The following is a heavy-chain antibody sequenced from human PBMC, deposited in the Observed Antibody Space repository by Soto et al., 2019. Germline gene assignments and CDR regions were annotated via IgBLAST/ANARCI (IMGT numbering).Heavy chain of an antibody. Sequence: GGSLRLSCTASGFTFSLSSMNWVRQAPGKGLEWVSYISSSSATIYYADSVKGRFTISRDNAKNSLYLQMNSLRAEDTALYYCANSFDYWGQGTLVTVSS. CDR2: ISSSSATI. J-gene: IGHJ4*02. CDR3: ANSFDY. V-gene: IGHV3-48*01. CDR1: GFTFSLSS.